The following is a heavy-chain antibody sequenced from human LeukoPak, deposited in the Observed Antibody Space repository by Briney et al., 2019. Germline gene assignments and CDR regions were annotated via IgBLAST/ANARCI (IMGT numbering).Heavy chain of an antibody. CDR2: IYYSGST. J-gene: IGHJ4*02. CDR1: GGSISSYY. D-gene: IGHD3-9*01. Sequence: SETLSLTCTVSGGSISSYYWSWIRQPPGKGLEWIGYIYYSGSTNYNPSLKSRVTISVDTSKSQFSLKLSSVTAADTAVYYCARGGDILTGYPRLDYWGQGTLVTVSS. V-gene: IGHV4-59*01. CDR3: ARGGDILTGYPRLDY.